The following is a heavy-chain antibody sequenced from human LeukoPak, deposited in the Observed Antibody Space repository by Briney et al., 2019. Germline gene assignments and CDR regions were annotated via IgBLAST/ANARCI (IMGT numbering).Heavy chain of an antibody. CDR3: ARSNYGGKRWFDP. J-gene: IGHJ5*02. CDR2: IYYSGNT. CDR1: GGSISSYY. D-gene: IGHD4-23*01. V-gene: IGHV4-59*01. Sequence: SETLSLTCTVSGGSISSYYWNWIRQFPGKGLEWIGYIYYSGNTNYNPSLKSRVTISIDTFKNRFSLKLSSVTAADTAVYYCARSNYGGKRWFDPWGQGTLVTVSS.